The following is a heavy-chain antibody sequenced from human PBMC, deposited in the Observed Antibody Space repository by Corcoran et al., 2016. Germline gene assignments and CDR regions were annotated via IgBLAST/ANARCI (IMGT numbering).Heavy chain of an antibody. CDR1: GFSLSTSGMC. D-gene: IGHD2-2*01. V-gene: IGHV2-70*01. J-gene: IGHJ6*02. Sequence: QVTLRESGPALVKPTQTLTLTCTFSGFSLSTSGMCVSWIRQPPGKALEWLALIDWDDDKYYSTSLKTRLTISKDTSKNQVVLTMTNMDPVDTATYYFARNYIVVVPAAPYYYYYGMDVWGQGTTVTVSS. CDR3: ARNYIVVVPAAPYYYYYGMDV. CDR2: IDWDDDK.